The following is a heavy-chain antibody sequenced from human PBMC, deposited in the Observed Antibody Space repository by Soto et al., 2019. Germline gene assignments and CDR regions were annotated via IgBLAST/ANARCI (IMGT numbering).Heavy chain of an antibody. J-gene: IGHJ5*02. CDR1: GYTFTSYA. Sequence: AASVKVSCKASGYTFTSYAISWVRQAPGQGLEWMGWISTSSHRANYAQKFQDRVTMTTDTSASTAYLELRSLRSDDTAVYYCARDYPYSTSSVYDWFDPWGQGTLVTVSS. CDR3: ARDYPYSTSSVYDWFDP. D-gene: IGHD6-6*01. CDR2: ISTSSHRA. V-gene: IGHV1-18*04.